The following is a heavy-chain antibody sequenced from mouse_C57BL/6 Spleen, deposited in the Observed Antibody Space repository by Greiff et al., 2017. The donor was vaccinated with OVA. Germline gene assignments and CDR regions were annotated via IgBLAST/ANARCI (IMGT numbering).Heavy chain of an antibody. Sequence: EVKLVESGGGLVKPGGSLKLSCAASGFTFSDYGMHWVRQAPEKGLEWVAYISSGSSTIYYADTVKGRFTISRDNAKNTLCLQMTSLRSEDTAMYYCAREVLRYYYAMDYWGQGTSVTVSS. CDR1: GFTFSDYG. V-gene: IGHV5-17*01. CDR2: ISSGSSTI. J-gene: IGHJ4*01. CDR3: AREVLRYYYAMDY. D-gene: IGHD1-1*01.